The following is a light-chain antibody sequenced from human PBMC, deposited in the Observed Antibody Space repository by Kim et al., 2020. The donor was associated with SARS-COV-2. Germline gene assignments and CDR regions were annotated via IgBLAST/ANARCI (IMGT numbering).Light chain of an antibody. CDR2: QTI. Sequence: VPPGQTASISCSGEKLGDKYACWYQQKPGQSPVLVIYQTIKRPSGIPERFAGSNSGNKATLTIGGAQAMDEADYYCQAWDSSTGVVFGGGTQLTVL. V-gene: IGLV3-1*01. CDR1: KLGDKY. J-gene: IGLJ3*02. CDR3: QAWDSSTGVV.